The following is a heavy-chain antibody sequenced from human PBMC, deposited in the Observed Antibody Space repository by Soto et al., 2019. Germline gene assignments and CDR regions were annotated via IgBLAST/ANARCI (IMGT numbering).Heavy chain of an antibody. J-gene: IGHJ5*02. CDR1: VYTFTSYG. D-gene: IGHD2-2*01. Sequence: VXSVKVSCKASVYTFTSYGISWVRQAPGQGLEWMGWISAYNGNTNYAQKLQGRVTMTTDTSTSTAYMELRSLRSDDTAVYYCASFYCSSTSCARDRFDPWGQGTLVTVSS. CDR3: ASFYCSSTSCARDRFDP. V-gene: IGHV1-18*01. CDR2: ISAYNGNT.